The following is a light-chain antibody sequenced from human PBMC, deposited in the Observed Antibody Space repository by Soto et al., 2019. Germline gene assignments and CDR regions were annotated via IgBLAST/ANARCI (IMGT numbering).Light chain of an antibody. J-gene: IGKJ5*01. CDR2: EVS. Sequence: DVLMTQTRLSLSFARGQRSSISCKASQSLLHITGETFLFCYLQKPGQSPQLLIYEVSTRVSGVPDRFSGSGSGTDFTLEISRVETDDVGIYYCMQSTQLPPTFGQGTRLEIK. CDR3: MQSTQLPPT. CDR1: QSLLHITGETF. V-gene: IGKV2D-29*02.